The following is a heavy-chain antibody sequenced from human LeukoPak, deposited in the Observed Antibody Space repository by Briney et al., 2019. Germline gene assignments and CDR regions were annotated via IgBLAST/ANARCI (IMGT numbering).Heavy chain of an antibody. CDR2: INPSGGST. V-gene: IGHV1-46*01. D-gene: IGHD3-16*01. Sequence: ASVKVSCKASGYTFTSYYMHWVRQAPGQGLEWMGIINPSGGSTSYAQKFQGRVTMTTDTSTSTAYMELRSLRSDDTAVYYCARDWVIGPNWFDPWGQGTLVTVSS. CDR1: GYTFTSYY. J-gene: IGHJ5*02. CDR3: ARDWVIGPNWFDP.